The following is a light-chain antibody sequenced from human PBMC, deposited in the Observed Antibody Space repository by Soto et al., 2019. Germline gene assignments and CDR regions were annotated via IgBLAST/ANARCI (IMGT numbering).Light chain of an antibody. V-gene: IGKV3-20*01. CDR3: QRYDSLRT. J-gene: IGKJ1*01. CDR2: AAS. CDR1: QTVDSNF. Sequence: DIVLTQSPGTLSLSPGERATLSCRASQTVDSNFLAWYQQKPGQAPRLLIYAASTRATGIPDRFSGSGSGTDFTLTIGRLDPEDFAVYYCQRYDSLRTFGQGTKVEI.